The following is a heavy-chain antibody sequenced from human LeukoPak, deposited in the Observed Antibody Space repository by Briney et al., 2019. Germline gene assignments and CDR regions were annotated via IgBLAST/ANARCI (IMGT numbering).Heavy chain of an antibody. V-gene: IGHV3-49*03. CDR2: IRSKAYGGTT. Sequence: GGSLRLSCPASGFTFGDYAMSWFRQAPGKGLEWVAFIRSKAYGGTTEYAASVKGRFTISRDDSKSIAYLQMNSLKTDDTAVYYCGRDSGGLGTIDYWGQGTLVTVSP. CDR1: GFTFGDYA. J-gene: IGHJ4*02. CDR3: GRDSGGLGTIDY. D-gene: IGHD2-15*01.